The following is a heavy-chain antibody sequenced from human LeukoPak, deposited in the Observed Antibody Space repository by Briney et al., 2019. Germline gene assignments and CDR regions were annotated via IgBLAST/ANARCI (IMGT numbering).Heavy chain of an antibody. Sequence: GGSLRLSCAASGFTFSSYAMSWVRQAPGKGLEWVSAISGSGGSTYYADSVKGRFTISRDDSKNTLYLQMNSLRAEDTAVYYCAKGHSIAAAGYYFDYWGQGTLVTVSS. J-gene: IGHJ4*02. CDR1: GFTFSSYA. V-gene: IGHV3-23*01. CDR2: ISGSGGST. D-gene: IGHD6-13*01. CDR3: AKGHSIAAAGYYFDY.